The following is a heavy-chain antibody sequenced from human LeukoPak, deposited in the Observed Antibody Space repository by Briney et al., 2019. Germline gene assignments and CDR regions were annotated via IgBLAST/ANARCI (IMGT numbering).Heavy chain of an antibody. D-gene: IGHD3-16*02. J-gene: IGHJ4*02. Sequence: GGSLRLSCAASGFTFSSYSMNWVRQAPGKGLEWVSSISSSSSYIYYADSVKGRFTISRDNAKNSLYLQMNSLRAEDTAVYYCASSPPMVRSYDYVWGSYRYVSHFDYWGQGTLVTVSS. V-gene: IGHV3-21*01. CDR2: ISSSSSYI. CDR1: GFTFSSYS. CDR3: ASSPPMVRSYDYVWGSYRYVSHFDY.